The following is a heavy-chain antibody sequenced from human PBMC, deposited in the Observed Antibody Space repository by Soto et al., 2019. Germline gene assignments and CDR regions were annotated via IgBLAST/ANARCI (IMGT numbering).Heavy chain of an antibody. V-gene: IGHV1-69*08. D-gene: IGHD7-27*01. CDR2: IIPIGGIT. Sequence: QVQLVQSGAEVKKPGSSVKVSCKASVGTFRSNTISWVLQAPGQGLQWIGRIIPIGGITNYLQKLQGRLTITADTSTNAAYMELSSLMSDDTAVYYCARDLGSQTDYWGVGTLVIVSS. J-gene: IGHJ4*02. CDR3: ARDLGSQTDY. CDR1: VGTFRSNT.